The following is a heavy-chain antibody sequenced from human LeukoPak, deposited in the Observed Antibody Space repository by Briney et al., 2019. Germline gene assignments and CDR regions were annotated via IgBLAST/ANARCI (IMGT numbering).Heavy chain of an antibody. CDR2: DGSEK. V-gene: IGHV3-7*01. Sequence: DGSEKYYVDSVKGRFTISRDNAKNSLYLQMNSLRAEDTAVYYCASWYSSGWALEYYFDYWGQGTLVTVSS. CDR3: ASWYSSGWALEYYFDY. D-gene: IGHD6-19*01. J-gene: IGHJ4*02.